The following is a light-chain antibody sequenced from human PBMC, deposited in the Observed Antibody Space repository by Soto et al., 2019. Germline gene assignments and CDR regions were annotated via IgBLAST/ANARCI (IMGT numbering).Light chain of an antibody. CDR3: QQANSFFALT. J-gene: IGKJ4*01. CDR2: AAS. Sequence: DIQLTQSPSSVSASIGDSVTITCRASQDISTWLAWYQLKPGKAPKLLIFAASSLLTGVPSRFIGSGSGTEFTLTISGLQAEDFATYYCQQANSFFALTFGGGTHVEIK. CDR1: QDISTW. V-gene: IGKV1D-12*01.